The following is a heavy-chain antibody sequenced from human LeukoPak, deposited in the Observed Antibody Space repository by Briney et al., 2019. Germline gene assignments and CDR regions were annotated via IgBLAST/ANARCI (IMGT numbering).Heavy chain of an antibody. CDR2: IYYSGST. CDR1: GYSISSGYY. V-gene: IGHV4-61*01. Sequence: SETLSLTCTVSGYSISSGYYWGWIRQPPGKGLEWIGYIYYSGSTNYKSSLKSRVTISVDTSKNQFSLKLSSVTAADTAVYYCARTTEGGYSYGYFYYYYMDVWGKGTTVTISS. CDR3: ARTTEGGYSYGYFYYYYMDV. D-gene: IGHD5-18*01. J-gene: IGHJ6*03.